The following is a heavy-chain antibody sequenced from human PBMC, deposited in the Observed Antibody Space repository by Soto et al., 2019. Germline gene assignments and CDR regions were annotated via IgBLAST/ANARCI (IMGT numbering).Heavy chain of an antibody. D-gene: IGHD6-13*01. J-gene: IGHJ6*02. CDR3: ARGRELVATIEWAIAAAGTNYYYYGMAV. CDR1: GGTFSSYA. CDR2: IIPIFGTA. Sequence: QVQLVQSGAEVKKPGSSVKVSCKASGGTFSSYAISWVRQAPGQGLEWMGGIIPIFGTANYAQKFQGRVTITADESTSTAYMELSSLRSEDTAVYYCARGRELVATIEWAIAAAGTNYYYYGMAVWVHGTTVIVSS. V-gene: IGHV1-69*01.